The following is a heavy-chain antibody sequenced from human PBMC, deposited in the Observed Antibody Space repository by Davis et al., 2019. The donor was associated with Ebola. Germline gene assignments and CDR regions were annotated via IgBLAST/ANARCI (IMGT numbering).Heavy chain of an antibody. Sequence: ASVTLSCKASVYTFTIDGISWVRQAPGQGLEWMGWISAYNGNTNYAQKFQGRVTMTTDTSTSTADMELRSLRSDDTDVYYCARDGQYWYFDLWGRGTLVTVSS. J-gene: IGHJ2*01. CDR3: ARDGQYWYFDL. CDR2: ISAYNGNT. CDR1: VYTFTIDG. V-gene: IGHV1-18*01.